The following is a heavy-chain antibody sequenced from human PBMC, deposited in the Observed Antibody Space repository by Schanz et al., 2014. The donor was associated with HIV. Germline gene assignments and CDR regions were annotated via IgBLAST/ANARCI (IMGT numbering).Heavy chain of an antibody. CDR1: GLISSKSV. J-gene: IGHJ4*02. Sequence: QVQLVESGGGVVPPGGSLRLSCAVSGLISSKSVIHWVRQAPGKGLEWVATLYGTYEHFAESVRGRFTISRDNAKNTLYLQMSSLRVEDTAVYYCIRGVPRGSSTGPALRFWGQGALVTVSS. CDR3: IRGVPRGSSTGPALRF. CDR2: LYGTYE. D-gene: IGHD2-2*01. V-gene: IGHV3-30*04.